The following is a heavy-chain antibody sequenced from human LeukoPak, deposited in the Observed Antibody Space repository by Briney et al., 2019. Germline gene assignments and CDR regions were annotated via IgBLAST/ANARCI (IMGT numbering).Heavy chain of an antibody. CDR3: ARVPIVVVTAYFDF. Sequence: GGSVKVSCKASGYTFTGYYMHGVRQAAGQGVEWMGWIHPNSGGTNYAQKFQGRVTMTSDTSISTAYMELSRLRSDDTAVYYCARVPIVVVTAYFDFWGKGTLVTVSS. V-gene: IGHV1-2*02. CDR1: GYTFTGYY. D-gene: IGHD2-21*02. CDR2: IHPNSGGT. J-gene: IGHJ4*02.